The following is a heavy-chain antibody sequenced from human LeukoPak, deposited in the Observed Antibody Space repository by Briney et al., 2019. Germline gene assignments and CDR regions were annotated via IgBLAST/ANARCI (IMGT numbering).Heavy chain of an antibody. Sequence: PGGSLRLSCAASGFTFSSYAMSWVRQAPGKGLEWVSAISGSGGSTYYAESVKGRFTISRDNSKNTLYLQMNSLRAEDTAVYYCAKGSRLLPLLGYMDVWGKGTTVTVSS. CDR2: ISGSGGST. CDR1: GFTFSSYA. CDR3: AKGSRLLPLLGYMDV. V-gene: IGHV3-23*01. D-gene: IGHD2-15*01. J-gene: IGHJ6*03.